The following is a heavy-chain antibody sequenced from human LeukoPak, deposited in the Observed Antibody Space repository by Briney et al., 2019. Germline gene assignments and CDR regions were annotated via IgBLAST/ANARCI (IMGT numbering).Heavy chain of an antibody. J-gene: IGHJ4*02. CDR3: ARAHSGGYWGNFDY. D-gene: IGHD1-26*01. Sequence: RAGGSLRLSCAASGFTFSGYTMAWVRQAPGKGLGWVASISGSPTYIYYADSVRGRFTISRDNAKNSLYLQMNSLRAEDTSLHYCARAHSGGYWGNFDYWGQGTLITVSS. CDR1: GFTFSGYT. CDR2: ISGSPTYI. V-gene: IGHV3-21*01.